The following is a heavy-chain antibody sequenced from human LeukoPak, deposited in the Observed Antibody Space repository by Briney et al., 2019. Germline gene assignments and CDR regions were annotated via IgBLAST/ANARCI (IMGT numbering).Heavy chain of an antibody. Sequence: SETLSPTCSVSGSSISTYYWSWIRQPPGRGLEWIGYIYYSGSTNYNPSLKRRVTLSVDTSKNQFSLKLSSVTAADTAVYYCARGQTGGYVDYFDYWGQGTLVTVSS. CDR3: ARGQTGGYVDYFDY. V-gene: IGHV4-59*01. CDR1: GSSISTYY. J-gene: IGHJ4*02. D-gene: IGHD5-12*01. CDR2: IYYSGST.